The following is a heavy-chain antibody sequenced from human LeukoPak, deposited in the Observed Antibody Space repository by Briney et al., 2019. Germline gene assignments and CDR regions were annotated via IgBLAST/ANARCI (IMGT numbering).Heavy chain of an antibody. CDR3: ARDRCGGDCYFDY. V-gene: IGHV3-7*01. CDR1: GFTFSSYW. Sequence: SGGSLRLSCAASGFTFSSYWMSWVRQAPGKGLEWVANIKQDGSEKYYVDSVKGRFTISRDNAKNSLYLQMNSLRAEDTAVYYCARDRCGGDCYFDYWGQGTLVTVSS. J-gene: IGHJ4*02. CDR2: IKQDGSEK. D-gene: IGHD2-21*02.